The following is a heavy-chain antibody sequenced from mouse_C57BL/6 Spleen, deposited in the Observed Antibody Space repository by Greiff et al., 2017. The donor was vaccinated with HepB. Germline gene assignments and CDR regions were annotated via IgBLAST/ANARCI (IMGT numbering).Heavy chain of an antibody. CDR3: ARHPDITTVWYFDV. D-gene: IGHD1-1*01. CDR2: ISGGGGNT. CDR1: GFTFSSYT. V-gene: IGHV5-9*01. J-gene: IGHJ1*03. Sequence: EVKLMESGGGLVKPGGSLKLSCAASGFTFSSYTMSWVRQTPEKRLEWVATISGGGGNTYYPDSVKGRFTISRDNAKNTLYLQMSSLRSEDTALYYCARHPDITTVWYFDVWGTGTTVTVSS.